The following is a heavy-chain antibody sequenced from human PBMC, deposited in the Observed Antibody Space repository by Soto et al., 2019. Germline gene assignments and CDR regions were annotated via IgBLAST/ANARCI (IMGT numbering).Heavy chain of an antibody. Sequence: GGSLRLSCAASGFTVSTDWMYWVRQAPGKGLEWVSVIRSGGNTYYTDSVEGRFTISRDNSKNTVYLQMNSLRAEDTAVYYCVRENYYYGMDVWGQGTTVTVSS. CDR3: VRENYYYGMDV. CDR2: IRSGGNT. V-gene: IGHV3-66*01. CDR1: GFTVSTDW. J-gene: IGHJ6*02.